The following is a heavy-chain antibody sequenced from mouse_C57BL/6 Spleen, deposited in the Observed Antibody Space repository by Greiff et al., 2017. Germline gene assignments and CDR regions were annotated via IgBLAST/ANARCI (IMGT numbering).Heavy chain of an antibody. CDR3: AREGGTAQATYYFDD. CDR2: INPYNGGT. Sequence: VQLQQSGPVLVKPGASVKMSCKASGYTFTDYYMNWVKQSHGKSLEWIGVINPYNGGTSYNQKFKGKATLTVDKSSSTAYMELNSLTSEDSAVYYCAREGGTAQATYYFDDWGQGTTLTVSS. J-gene: IGHJ2*01. CDR1: GYTFTDYY. V-gene: IGHV1-19*01. D-gene: IGHD3-2*02.